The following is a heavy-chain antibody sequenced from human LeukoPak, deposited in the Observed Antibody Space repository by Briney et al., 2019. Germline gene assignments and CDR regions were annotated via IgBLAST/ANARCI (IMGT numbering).Heavy chain of an antibody. Sequence: GASVKVSCKASGYTFTSYYTHWVRQAPGQGLEWMGIINPSGGSTSYAQKFQGRVTMTRDTSTSTVYMELSSLRSEDTAVYYCAGTKKGYQLLSLFDYWGQGTLVTVSS. CDR1: GYTFTSYY. J-gene: IGHJ4*02. D-gene: IGHD2-2*01. V-gene: IGHV1-46*03. CDR3: AGTKKGYQLLSLFDY. CDR2: INPSGGST.